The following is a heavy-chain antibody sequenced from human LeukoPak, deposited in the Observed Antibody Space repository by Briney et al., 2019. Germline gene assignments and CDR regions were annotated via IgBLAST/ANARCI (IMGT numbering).Heavy chain of an antibody. CDR1: GGSISSGGYY. D-gene: IGHD3-22*01. CDR2: IYYSGST. Sequence: PSETLSLTCTVSGGSISSGGYYWSWIRQHPGKGLEWIGYIYYSGSTYYNPSLKSRVTISVDTSKNQFSLKLSSVTAADTAVYYCARGSNYDSSGYPFDYWGQGTLVTVSS. V-gene: IGHV4-31*03. J-gene: IGHJ4*02. CDR3: ARGSNYDSSGYPFDY.